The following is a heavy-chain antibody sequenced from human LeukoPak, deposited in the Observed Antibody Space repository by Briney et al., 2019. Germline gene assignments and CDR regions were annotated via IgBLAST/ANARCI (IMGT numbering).Heavy chain of an antibody. J-gene: IGHJ4*02. CDR1: GFTLSDYY. V-gene: IGHV3-11*01. Sequence: PGGSQRLSCAASGFTLSDYYMSWIRQAPGKGLEWVSYSSSSGSTIYYADSVKGRFAISRDNAKNSLYLQMNSLRAEDTAVYYCARRRDFIDYWGQGTLVTVSS. D-gene: IGHD3/OR15-3a*01. CDR2: SSSSGSTI. CDR3: ARRRDFIDY.